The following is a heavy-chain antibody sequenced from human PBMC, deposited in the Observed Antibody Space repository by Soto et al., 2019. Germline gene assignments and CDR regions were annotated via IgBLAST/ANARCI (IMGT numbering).Heavy chain of an antibody. D-gene: IGHD3-9*01. Sequence: PSETLSLTCSVSDDSINSDKYYWGWISKPPGKGLEWIGGIYYRGNAYYNPSLQTRVTISLDKSKSQFSLKLNSVTAADSAVYFCARLEGLATISYYFDFWGPGALVTVS. CDR3: ARLEGLATISYYFDF. J-gene: IGHJ4*02. V-gene: IGHV4-39*01. CDR2: IYYRGNA. CDR1: DDSINSDKYY.